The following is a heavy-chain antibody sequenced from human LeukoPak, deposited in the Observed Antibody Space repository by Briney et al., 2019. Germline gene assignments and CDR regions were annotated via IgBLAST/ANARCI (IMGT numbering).Heavy chain of an antibody. CDR1: GYTFTSYY. CDR2: INPSGGST. D-gene: IGHD2-15*01. CDR3: ATSNTRKYCSGGSCLTPYHYYYYMDV. V-gene: IGHV1-46*01. Sequence: ASVKVSCKASGYTFTSYYMHWVRQAPGQGLEWMGIINPSGGSTSYAQKFQGRVTMTRDMSTSTVYMELSSLRSEDTAVYYCATSNTRKYCSGGSCLTPYHYYYYMDVWGKGTTVTVSS. J-gene: IGHJ6*03.